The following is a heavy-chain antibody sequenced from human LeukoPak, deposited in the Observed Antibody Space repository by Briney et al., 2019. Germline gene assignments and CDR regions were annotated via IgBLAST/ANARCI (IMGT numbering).Heavy chain of an antibody. CDR2: VSYSGST. V-gene: IGHV4-39*01. CDR1: GDSISSSSYY. D-gene: IGHD5-24*01. Sequence: SETLSLTCTVSGDSISSSSYYWGWIRQPPGKGLEWIGSVSYSGSTYYNPSLKSRVTISVDTSKNQFSLKLSSVAAADTAVYYCARQKRWDGCTLDSWGQGTLVTVSS. J-gene: IGHJ4*02. CDR3: ARQKRWDGCTLDS.